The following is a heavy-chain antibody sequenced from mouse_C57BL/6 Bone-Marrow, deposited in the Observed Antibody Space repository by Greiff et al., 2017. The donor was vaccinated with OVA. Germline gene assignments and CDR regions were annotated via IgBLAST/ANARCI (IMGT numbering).Heavy chain of an antibody. CDR3: AFRGAY. V-gene: IGHV1-26*01. Sequence: VQLQQSGPELVKPGASVKISCKASGYTFTDYYMNWVKQSHGKSLEWIGDINPNNGGTSYNQKFKGKATLTVDKSSSTAYMELRSLTSEDSAVYYCAFRGAYWGQGTLVTVSA. CDR1: GYTFTDYY. J-gene: IGHJ3*01. CDR2: INPNNGGT.